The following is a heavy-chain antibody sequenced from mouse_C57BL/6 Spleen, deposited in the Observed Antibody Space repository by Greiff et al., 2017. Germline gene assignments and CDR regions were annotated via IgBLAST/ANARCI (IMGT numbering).Heavy chain of an antibody. J-gene: IGHJ2*01. CDR3: ARSGAVGFDY. CDR2: IDPSDSYT. D-gene: IGHD1-1*01. CDR1: GYTFTSYW. V-gene: IGHV1-59*01. Sequence: QVQLQQPGAELVRPGTSVKLSCKASGYTFTSYWMHWVKQRPGQGLEWIGVIDPSDSYTNYNQKFKGKATLTVDTSSSTAYMQLSSLTSEDSAVYYCARSGAVGFDYWGQGTTLTVSS.